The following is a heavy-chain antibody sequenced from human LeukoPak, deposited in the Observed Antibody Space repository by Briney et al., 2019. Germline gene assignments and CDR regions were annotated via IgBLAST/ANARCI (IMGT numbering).Heavy chain of an antibody. CDR2: IYYSGST. V-gene: IGHV4-59*08. CDR3: ARHGGESIVTMILHAFDI. D-gene: IGHD5-12*01. CDR1: GGSISSYS. J-gene: IGHJ3*02. Sequence: SETLSLTCTVSGGSISSYSWNWIRQPPGKGLEWIGSIYYSGSTNYNPSLKSRVTMSLDTSKNQFSLRLTSVTAADTAVYYCARHGGESIVTMILHAFDIWGQGAMVTVSS.